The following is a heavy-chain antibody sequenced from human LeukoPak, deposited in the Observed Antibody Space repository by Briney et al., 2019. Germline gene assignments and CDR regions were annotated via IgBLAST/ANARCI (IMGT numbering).Heavy chain of an antibody. D-gene: IGHD6-19*01. Sequence: GGSLRLSCAASGFIFSDYYMSWIRQAPGKGLEWVSSISSSSSYIYYADSVKGRFTISRDNAKNSLYLQMNSLRAEDTAVYYCARGSGSGWYGGVYYFDYWGQGTLVTVSS. V-gene: IGHV3-11*06. J-gene: IGHJ4*02. CDR3: ARGSGSGWYGGVYYFDY. CDR2: ISSSSSYI. CDR1: GFIFSDYY.